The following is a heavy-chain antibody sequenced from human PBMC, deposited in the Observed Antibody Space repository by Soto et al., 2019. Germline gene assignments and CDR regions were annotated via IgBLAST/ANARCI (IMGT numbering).Heavy chain of an antibody. CDR3: VKDYRTTSPA. CDR1: GFSFNVYA. V-gene: IGHV3-23*01. J-gene: IGHJ4*02. CDR2: ITRNGGTT. D-gene: IGHD2-8*01. Sequence: EVQLLESGGGLVQPGGSLTLSCAASGFSFNVYAMGWVRQALGKGLEWVSSITRNGGTTYYADSVKGRFTISRDNSKGTLQHQRTSLRVVDTAVYFCVKDYRTTSPAGGQGTLVTVSP.